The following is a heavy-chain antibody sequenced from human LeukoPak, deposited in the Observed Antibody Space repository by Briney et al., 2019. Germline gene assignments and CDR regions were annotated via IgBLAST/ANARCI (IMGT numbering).Heavy chain of an antibody. V-gene: IGHV3-23*01. D-gene: IGHD5-12*01. CDR2: ISGSGGST. CDR1: GFTFSSYA. CDR3: AKKGAESRGYSGYDYVYYYYGMDV. J-gene: IGHJ6*02. Sequence: GGSLRLSCAASGFTFSSYAMSWVRQAPGKGLEWVSAISGSGGSTYYADSVKGRFTISRDNSKNTLYLQMNSLRAEDTAVYYCAKKGAESRGYSGYDYVYYYYGMDVWGQGTTVTVSS.